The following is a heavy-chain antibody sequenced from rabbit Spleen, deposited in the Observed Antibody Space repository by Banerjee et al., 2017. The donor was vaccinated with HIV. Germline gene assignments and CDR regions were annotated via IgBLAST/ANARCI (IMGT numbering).Heavy chain of an antibody. J-gene: IGHJ4*01. CDR3: ASDPNSSTYYTLGL. Sequence: QSLEESGGGLVQPEGSLTLTCTASGFSFSSSYYMCWVRQAPGKGLEYVACIYDDSIGSTYYASWAKGRFTISKTSSTTVTLQMTNLTAADTATYFCASDPNSSTYYTLGLWGPGTLVTVS. CDR2: IYDDSIGST. V-gene: IGHV1S40*01. D-gene: IGHD8-1*01. CDR1: GFSFSSSYY.